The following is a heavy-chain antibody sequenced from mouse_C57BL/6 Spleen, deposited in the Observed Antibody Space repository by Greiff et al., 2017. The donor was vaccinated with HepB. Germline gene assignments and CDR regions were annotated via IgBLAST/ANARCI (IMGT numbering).Heavy chain of an antibody. V-gene: IGHV5-17*01. CDR3: ARGIYYDYVFAY. CDR2: ISSGSSTI. D-gene: IGHD2-4*01. J-gene: IGHJ3*01. Sequence: EVQLQESGGGLVKPGGSLKLSCAASGFTFSDYGMHWVRQAPEKGLEWVAYISSGSSTIYYADTVKGRFTISRDNAKNTLFLQMTSLRSEDTAMYYCARGIYYDYVFAYWGQGTLVTVSA. CDR1: GFTFSDYG.